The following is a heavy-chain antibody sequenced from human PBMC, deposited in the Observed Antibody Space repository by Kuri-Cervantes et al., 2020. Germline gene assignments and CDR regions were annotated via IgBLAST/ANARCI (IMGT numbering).Heavy chain of an antibody. CDR2: IYYSGST. V-gene: IGHV4-31*02. D-gene: IGHD5-18*01. J-gene: IGHJ6*02. CDR1: GCSISSGGNY. Sequence: LRLSCTVSGCSISSGGNYWSWIRQHPGKGLEWIGYIYYSGSTYYNPSLKSRVTISVDTSKNQFYLKLSSVTAAETAVHYCKRGERVPRGYSYGPRPYYYYGMDVWGQGTTVTVSS. CDR3: KRGERVPRGYSYGPRPYYYYGMDV.